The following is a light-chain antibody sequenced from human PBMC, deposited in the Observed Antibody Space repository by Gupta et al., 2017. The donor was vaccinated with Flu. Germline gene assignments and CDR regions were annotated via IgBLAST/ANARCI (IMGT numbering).Light chain of an antibody. Sequence: IQITHPPSTLAASVGDTVTITCRASQSFSSWLAWYQQKPGKAPKLLIYKATSSEDGVPSRFSGSGSGTDFTLTISSLQPDDFATYYCQQYNTYPWTFGQGTKVEI. CDR3: QQYNTYPWT. CDR1: QSFSSW. V-gene: IGKV1-5*03. CDR2: KAT. J-gene: IGKJ1*01.